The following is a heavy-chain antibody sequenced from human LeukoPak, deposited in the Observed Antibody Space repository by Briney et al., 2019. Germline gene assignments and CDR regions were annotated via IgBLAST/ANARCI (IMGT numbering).Heavy chain of an antibody. V-gene: IGHV4-34*01. J-gene: IGHJ4*02. CDR2: INHSGST. D-gene: IGHD3-10*01. Sequence: SETLPLTCAVYGGSFSGYYWSWIRQPPGKGLEWIGEINHSGSTSYNPSLKSRVTISVDTSKNQFSLKLSSATAADTAVYYCARAGSGSAIDYWGQGTLVTVSS. CDR3: ARAGSGSAIDY. CDR1: GGSFSGYY.